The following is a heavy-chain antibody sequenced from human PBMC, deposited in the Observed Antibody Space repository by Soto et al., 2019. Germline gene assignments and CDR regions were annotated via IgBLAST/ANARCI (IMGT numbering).Heavy chain of an antibody. V-gene: IGHV3-7*05. D-gene: IGHD2-8*02. J-gene: IGHJ4*02. CDR1: GFTFSDYY. CDR2: IRQDGGQM. CDR3: STTGGY. Sequence: GGSLRLSWAASGFTFSDYYMSWIRQAPGRGLEWVATIRQDGGQMYYVDSVKGRFTISRDRAKNSLYLQMNSLTVEDTALYYCSTTGGYWGQGILVTVSS.